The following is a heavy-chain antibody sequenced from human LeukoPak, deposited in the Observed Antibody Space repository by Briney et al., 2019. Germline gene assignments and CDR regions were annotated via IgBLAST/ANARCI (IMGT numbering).Heavy chain of an antibody. CDR1: GFTFSSYE. CDR2: IICNGSTI. J-gene: IGHJ6*02. Sequence: GVAVRLSCAASGFTFSSYEMNWVRQAPGKGLEWVSYIICNGSTIYYADSVKRRFTISRDNAKNSLYLQMNSLRAEDTAVYYCARDLLRFLEWLPLWDYGMDVWGQGTTVTV. D-gene: IGHD3-3*01. V-gene: IGHV3-48*03. CDR3: ARDLLRFLEWLPLWDYGMDV.